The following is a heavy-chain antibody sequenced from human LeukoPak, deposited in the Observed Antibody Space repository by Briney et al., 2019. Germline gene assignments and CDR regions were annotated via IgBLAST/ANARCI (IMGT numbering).Heavy chain of an antibody. J-gene: IGHJ4*02. D-gene: IGHD3-16*02. CDR1: GGSFSGYY. CDR3: ARRGYVWGSYRFDY. Sequence: SETLSLTCAVYGGSFSGYYWSWIRQPPGKGLEWIGEINHSGSTNYNPSLKSRVTISVDTSKNQFSLKLSSVTAADTAVYYCARRGYVWGSYRFDYWGQGTLVTVSS. CDR2: INHSGST. V-gene: IGHV4-34*01.